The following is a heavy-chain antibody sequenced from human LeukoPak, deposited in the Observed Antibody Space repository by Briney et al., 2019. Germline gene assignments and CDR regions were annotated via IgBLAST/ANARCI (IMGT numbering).Heavy chain of an antibody. Sequence: GGSLRLSCVVSGFTFSSYAMSWVRQAPVKGLEWVSAISGSGGSTYYADSVKGRFTISRDNSKNTLYVQMNSLRAEDTAVYYCAKAGVDDSSGYYFDYWGQGTLVTVSS. D-gene: IGHD3-22*01. CDR3: AKAGVDDSSGYYFDY. J-gene: IGHJ4*02. V-gene: IGHV3-23*01. CDR1: GFTFSSYA. CDR2: ISGSGGST.